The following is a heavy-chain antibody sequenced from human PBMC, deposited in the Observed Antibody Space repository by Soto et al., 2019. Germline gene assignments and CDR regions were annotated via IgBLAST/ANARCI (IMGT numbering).Heavy chain of an antibody. CDR1: GFTFSSYA. J-gene: IGHJ4*02. Sequence: VGSLRLSGAASGFTFSSYAMSWVRQAPGKGLEWVSAISGSGGSTYYADSVKGRFTISRDNSKNTLYLQMNSLRAEDTAVYYCAKGARRYYDSSGYYPLGDYWGQGTLVTVSS. CDR2: ISGSGGST. D-gene: IGHD3-22*01. V-gene: IGHV3-23*01. CDR3: AKGARRYYDSSGYYPLGDY.